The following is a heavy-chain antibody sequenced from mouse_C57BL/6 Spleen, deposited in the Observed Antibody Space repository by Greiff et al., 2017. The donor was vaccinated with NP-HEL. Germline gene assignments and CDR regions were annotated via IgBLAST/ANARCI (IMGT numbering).Heavy chain of an antibody. V-gene: IGHV1-22*01. CDR2: INPNNGGT. CDR1: GYPFTDYN. J-gene: IGHJ1*03. Sequence: EVQLQESGPELVKPGASVKMSCKASGYPFTDYNMHWVKQSHGKSLEWIGYINPNNGGTSYNQKFKGKATLTVNKSSSTAYMELRSLTSEDSAVYYCASESTLGRGWYFDVWGTGTTVTVSS. CDR3: ASESTLGRGWYFDV. D-gene: IGHD2-1*01.